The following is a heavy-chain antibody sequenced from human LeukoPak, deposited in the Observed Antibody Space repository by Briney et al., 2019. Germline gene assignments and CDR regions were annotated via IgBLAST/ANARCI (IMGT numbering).Heavy chain of an antibody. V-gene: IGHV1-2*02. CDR3: ARRSYYDPEY. Sequence: ASVRVSCKASRYTFHGYFMHWVRQAPGHALEWMGWINPNSGGTNYSQKFQGSVTMTRDTSISTVYVELSRLRSDDTAVYYCARRSYYDPEYWGQGTLATVSS. CDR1: RYTFHGYF. CDR2: INPNSGGT. J-gene: IGHJ4*02. D-gene: IGHD1-26*01.